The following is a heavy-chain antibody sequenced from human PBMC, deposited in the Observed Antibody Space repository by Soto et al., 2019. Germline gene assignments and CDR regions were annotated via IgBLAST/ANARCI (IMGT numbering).Heavy chain of an antibody. V-gene: IGHV3-7*03. Sequence: EVQLEESVGDLVQPGGSMRLSCAASGFTLSADWMTRVRQAPGTGLGWVAKINREGSKKSYLDSVRGRFTISRDNVVNSLYPQMESLRADDSALYYCARAVSPGSSSLYLDAVDIWGQGTMVTVSS. CDR1: GFTLSADW. CDR3: ARAVSPGSSSLYLDAVDI. D-gene: IGHD6-13*01. CDR2: INREGSKK. J-gene: IGHJ3*02.